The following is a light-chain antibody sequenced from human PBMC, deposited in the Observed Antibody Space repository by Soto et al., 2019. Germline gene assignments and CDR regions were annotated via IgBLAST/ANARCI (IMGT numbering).Light chain of an antibody. CDR1: SSDVGGYNY. CDR3: SSYTSSTSYV. Sequence: LAQPASVSGSPGQSITISCTGTSSDVGGYNYVSWYQQYPGKAPKLMIYEVSNRPSGVSNRFSGSKSGNTASLTISGLQAEDEADYYCSSYTSSTSYVFGTGTKVTVL. J-gene: IGLJ1*01. CDR2: EVS. V-gene: IGLV2-14*01.